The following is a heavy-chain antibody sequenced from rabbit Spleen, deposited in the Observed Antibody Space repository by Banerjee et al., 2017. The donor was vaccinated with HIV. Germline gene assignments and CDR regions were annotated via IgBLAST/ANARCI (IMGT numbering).Heavy chain of an antibody. CDR1: GFTLSSYY. J-gene: IGHJ3*01. Sequence: QLEESAGGLVQPGGSLKLSCKASGFTLSSYYMNWVRQAPGKGLEWIGIIYAAKGSTDYASWVNGRFTISSDNAQSTVDLKMTSLTAADTATYFCARAIVPWLGLTRLDLWGQGTLVTVS. CDR3: ARAIVPWLGLTRLDL. D-gene: IGHD4-1*01. V-gene: IGHV1S7*01. CDR2: IYAAKGST.